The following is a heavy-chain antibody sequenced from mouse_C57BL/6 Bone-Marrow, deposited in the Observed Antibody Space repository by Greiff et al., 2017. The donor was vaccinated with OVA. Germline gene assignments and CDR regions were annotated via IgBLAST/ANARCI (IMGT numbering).Heavy chain of an antibody. CDR2: IYPRSGNT. CDR1: GYTFTSYG. CDR3: ARGEDYSKG. J-gene: IGHJ3*02. D-gene: IGHD2-5*01. Sequence: QVQLQQSGAELARPGASVKLSCKASGYTFTSYGISWVKQRTGQGLEWIGEIYPRSGNTYYNEKLKGKATLTAAKSSSTASMELRSLTTEDSAFYFCARGEDYSKGWGQGTLVTVSA. V-gene: IGHV1-81*01.